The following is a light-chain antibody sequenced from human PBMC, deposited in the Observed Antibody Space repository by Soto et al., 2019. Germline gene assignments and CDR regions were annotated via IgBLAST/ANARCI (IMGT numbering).Light chain of an antibody. CDR3: QQSFITPWT. V-gene: IGKV1-39*01. J-gene: IGKJ1*01. CDR2: AAS. CDR1: QTISSY. Sequence: DIQXXQSPSSLSAXXXXRVTXTXXASQTISSYLNWYQHKPGKAPKLLIDAASSLQSGVPSRFSGSGSGTDFTLTISSLQPEDFATYYCQQSFITPWTFGQGTKVEIK.